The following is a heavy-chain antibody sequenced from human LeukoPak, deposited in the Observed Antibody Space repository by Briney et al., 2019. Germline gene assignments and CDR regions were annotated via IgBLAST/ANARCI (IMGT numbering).Heavy chain of an antibody. Sequence: SVKVSCKASGYTFTCYYIHWVRQAPGQGLEWMGIINPSGGSTSYAQKFQGRVTMTRDTSTSTVYMGLSSLRSEDTAVYYCARGLGDSRAVGSFDPWGQGTLVTVSS. CDR1: GYTFTCYY. J-gene: IGHJ5*02. CDR2: INPSGGST. V-gene: IGHV1-46*01. CDR3: ARGLGDSRAVGSFDP. D-gene: IGHD3-16*01.